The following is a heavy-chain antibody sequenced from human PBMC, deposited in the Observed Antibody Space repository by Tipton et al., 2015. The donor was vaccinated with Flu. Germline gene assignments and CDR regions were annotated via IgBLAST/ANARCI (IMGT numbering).Heavy chain of an antibody. V-gene: IGHV4-59*01. CDR2: IYYSGST. CDR3: AGGVIVALTSPLEY. Sequence: TLSLTCTVSGDSMTSYYWSWVRQPPGKGLEWIAYIYYSGSTNYNPSLKSRVTMSVDTSKNQFSLELRSVTAADTAVYYCAGGVIVALTSPLEYWGQGTLVTVSS. CDR1: GDSMTSYY. J-gene: IGHJ4*02. D-gene: IGHD2-21*01.